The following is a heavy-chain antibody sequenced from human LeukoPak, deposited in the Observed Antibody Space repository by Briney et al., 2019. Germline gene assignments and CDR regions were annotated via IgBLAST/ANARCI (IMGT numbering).Heavy chain of an antibody. CDR3: ARDREAAADLGY. J-gene: IGHJ4*02. D-gene: IGHD6-13*01. Sequence: PGGSLRLSCAASGFTFSSYAMSWVRQAPGKGLEWVSLISGSGGSTYYADSVKGRFTISRDNSKNTLYLQMNSLRAEDTAVYYCARDREAAADLGYWGQGTLVTVSS. V-gene: IGHV3-23*01. CDR2: ISGSGGST. CDR1: GFTFSSYA.